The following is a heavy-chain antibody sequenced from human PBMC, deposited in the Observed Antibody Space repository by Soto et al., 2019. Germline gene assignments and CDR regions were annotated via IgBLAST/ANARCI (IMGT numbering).Heavy chain of an antibody. CDR1: GGSISSGGYS. J-gene: IGHJ6*02. CDR3: ARANYGDYGYGMDV. Sequence: QLQLQESGSGLVKPSQTLSLACAVSGGSISSGGYSWSWIRQPPGKGLEWIGYIYHTGTTYYNPSLNSRVTISVDRSRNQFSLKLSSVTAADTAVYYCARANYGDYGYGMDVWGQGTTVTVSS. CDR2: IYHTGTT. V-gene: IGHV4-30-2*01. D-gene: IGHD4-17*01.